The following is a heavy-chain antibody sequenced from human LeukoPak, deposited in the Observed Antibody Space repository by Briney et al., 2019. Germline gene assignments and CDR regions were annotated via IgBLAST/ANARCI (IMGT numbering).Heavy chain of an antibody. CDR1: GFTYSSYS. J-gene: IGHJ4*02. D-gene: IGHD1-26*01. CDR3: ARDKVGAAQTYFDY. V-gene: IGHV3-21*01. Sequence: PGGSLRLSCAASGFTYSSYSMNWVRQAPGKGLEWVSSISSSSSYIYYADSVKGRFTISRDNSKSTLYLQMNSLRAEDTALYYCARDKVGAAQTYFDYWGQGALITVSS. CDR2: ISSSSSYI.